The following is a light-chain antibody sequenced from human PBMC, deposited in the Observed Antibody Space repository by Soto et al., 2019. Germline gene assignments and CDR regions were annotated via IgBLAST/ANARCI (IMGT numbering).Light chain of an antibody. J-gene: IGKJ1*01. V-gene: IGKV1-5*01. CDR3: QQYNNYSNI. CDR1: QTIGSW. Sequence: DIQMTQSPSTLSASVGDRVTITCRASQTIGSWLAWYQKKPGKAPKLLIFDASSLHSGVPSRFSGSGSGTQFTLTISSLQPDDFATYYCQQYNNYSNIFGQGTKVEIK. CDR2: DAS.